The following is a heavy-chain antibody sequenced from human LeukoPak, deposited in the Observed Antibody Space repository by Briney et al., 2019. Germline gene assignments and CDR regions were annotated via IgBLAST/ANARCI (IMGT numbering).Heavy chain of an antibody. Sequence: GGSLRLSCAVSGITLSNYGMSWVRQAPGKGLEWVAGISESGGRTNYADSVKGRFTISRDNPKNTLYLQMNSLRTEDTAVYFCAKRGVVIRVILVGFHKEAYYFDSWGQGALVTVSS. J-gene: IGHJ4*02. CDR1: GITLSNYG. V-gene: IGHV3-23*01. D-gene: IGHD3-22*01. CDR2: ISESGGRT. CDR3: AKRGVVIRVILVGFHKEAYYFDS.